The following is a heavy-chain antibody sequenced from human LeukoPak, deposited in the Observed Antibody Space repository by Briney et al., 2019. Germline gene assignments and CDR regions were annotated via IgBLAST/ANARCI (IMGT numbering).Heavy chain of an antibody. J-gene: IGHJ3*02. D-gene: IGHD3-22*01. V-gene: IGHV3-7*01. CDR2: IKQDGSEK. Sequence: QPGGSLRLSCAASGFTFSSYWMSWVRQAPGKELEWVANIKQDGSEKYYVDSVKGRFTISRDNAKNSLYLQMNSLRAEDTAVYYCAIETEEWRTMIVVVGAFDIWGQGTMVTVSS. CDR3: AIETEEWRTMIVVVGAFDI. CDR1: GFTFSSYW.